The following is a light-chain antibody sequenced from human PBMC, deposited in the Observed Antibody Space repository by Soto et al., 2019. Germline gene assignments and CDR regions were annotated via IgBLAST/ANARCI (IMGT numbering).Light chain of an antibody. J-gene: IGKJ2*01. V-gene: IGKV3-20*01. Sequence: EVVLTQSPATLSLSPGERATLSCRASQTVISTYFAWYPQKPGQAPRLLIYGASSRATGVPDRFSGSGSGTDFTLTISRLEPDDFALYFCHQYGTSPGTFGQGTKVHIK. CDR3: HQYGTSPGT. CDR2: GAS. CDR1: QTVISTY.